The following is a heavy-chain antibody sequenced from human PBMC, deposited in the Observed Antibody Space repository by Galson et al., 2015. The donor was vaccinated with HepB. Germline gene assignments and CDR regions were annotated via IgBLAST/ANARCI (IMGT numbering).Heavy chain of an antibody. V-gene: IGHV3-66*02. J-gene: IGHJ4*02. CDR3: ASSAPATVTTPGVLWY. Sequence: LRLSCAASGFTVSSTYMSWVRQAPGKGLEWVSIIYSGGTTYYADSVKGRFTISRDNSKNTLYLQMNSLRAEDTAVYYCASSAPATVTTPGVLWYWGQGTLVTVSS. CDR1: GFTVSSTY. D-gene: IGHD4-17*01. CDR2: IYSGGTT.